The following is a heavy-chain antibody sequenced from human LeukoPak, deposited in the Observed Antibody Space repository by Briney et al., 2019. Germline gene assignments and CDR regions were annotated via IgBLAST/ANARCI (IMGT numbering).Heavy chain of an antibody. D-gene: IGHD6-13*01. V-gene: IGHV1-46*01. CDR2: INPSGGST. CDR1: GYTFTSYY. J-gene: IGHJ3*02. CDR3: ARDNSAAAQPPGAFDI. Sequence: ASVKVSCKASGYTFTSYYMHWVRQAPGQGLEWMGIINPSGGSTSYAQKFQGRVTMTRDTSTSTVYMELSSLRSEDTAVYYCARDNSAAAQPPGAFDIWGQGTMVTVSS.